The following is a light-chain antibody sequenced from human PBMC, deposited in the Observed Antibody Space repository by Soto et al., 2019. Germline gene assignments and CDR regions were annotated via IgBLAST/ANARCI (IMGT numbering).Light chain of an antibody. V-gene: IGKV3-11*01. CDR2: DAS. CDR1: QSVSSY. Sequence: EIVMTQSPATLSLSPRERATLSCRASQSVSSYLAWYQQKPGQAPRLLIYDASNRATGIPARFSGSGSGTDSTLTISSLEPEDFAVYYCQQRSNWQVTFGGGTKVDIK. J-gene: IGKJ4*01. CDR3: QQRSNWQVT.